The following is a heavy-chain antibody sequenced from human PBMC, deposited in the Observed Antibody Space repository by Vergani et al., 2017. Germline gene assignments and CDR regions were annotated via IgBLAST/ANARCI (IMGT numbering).Heavy chain of an antibody. CDR1: GGSISSGDYY. D-gene: IGHD6-13*01. V-gene: IGHV4-30-4*08. CDR2: IDYSGST. Sequence: QVQLQESGPGLVKPSQTLSLTCTVSGGSISSGDYYWRWIRQHPGKGLAWIGYIDYSGSTYYNPSLKSRVTISVDTSKNRFSLKLSSVTAADTAVYYCAREPFSSSWYLGKLGNNNWFDPWGQGTLVTVSS. J-gene: IGHJ5*02. CDR3: AREPFSSSWYLGKLGNNNWFDP.